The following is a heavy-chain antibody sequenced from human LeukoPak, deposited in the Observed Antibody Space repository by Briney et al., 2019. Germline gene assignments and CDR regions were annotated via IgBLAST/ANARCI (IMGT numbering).Heavy chain of an antibody. CDR3: ARHGVTIFGEVEYYFDY. CDR1: GGSFSGYY. CDR2: INHSGST. J-gene: IGHJ4*02. D-gene: IGHD3-3*01. Sequence: SETLSLTCAVYGGSFSGYYWSWIRQPPGKGLEWIGEINHSGSTNYNPSLKSRVTISVDTSKNQFSLKLSSVTAADTAVYYCARHGVTIFGEVEYYFDYWGQGTLVTVSS. V-gene: IGHV4-34*01.